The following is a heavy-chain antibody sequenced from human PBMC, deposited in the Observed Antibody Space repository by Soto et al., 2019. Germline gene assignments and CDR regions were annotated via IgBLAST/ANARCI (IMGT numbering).Heavy chain of an antibody. D-gene: IGHD4-4*01. J-gene: IGHJ4*02. Sequence: PSETLSLTCTVSGGSISSYYWSWIRQPPGKGLEWIGYIYYSGSTNYNPSLKSRVTISVDTSKNQFSLKLSSVTAADTAVYYCARVTTEYYSDYWGQGTLVTVS. CDR1: GGSISSYY. CDR2: IYYSGST. CDR3: ARVTTEYYSDY. V-gene: IGHV4-59*01.